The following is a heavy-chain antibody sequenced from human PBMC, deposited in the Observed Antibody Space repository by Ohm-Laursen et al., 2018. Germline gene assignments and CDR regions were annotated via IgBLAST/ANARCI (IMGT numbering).Heavy chain of an antibody. Sequence: GTLSLTCTVSGGSISSYYWSWIRQPPGKGLEWIGYIYYSGSTNYNPSLKSRVTISVDTSKNQFSLKLSSVTAADTAVYYCARDSRSSPYYYYGMDVWGQGTTVTVSS. CDR3: ARDSRSSPYYYYGMDV. J-gene: IGHJ6*02. CDR1: GGSISSYY. D-gene: IGHD6-6*01. V-gene: IGHV4-59*01. CDR2: IYYSGST.